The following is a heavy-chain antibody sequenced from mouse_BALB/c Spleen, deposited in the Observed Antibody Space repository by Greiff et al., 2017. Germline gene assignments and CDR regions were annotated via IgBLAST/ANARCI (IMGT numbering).Heavy chain of an antibody. CDR1: GYTFSSYW. J-gene: IGHJ4*01. CDR3: ARKGYGYYGYYAMDY. Sequence: VKLVESGAELMKPGASVKISCKATGYTFSSYWIEWVKQRPGHGLEWIGEILPGSGSTNYNEKFKGKATFTADTSSNTAYMQLSSLTSEDSAVYYCARKGYGYYGYYAMDYWGQGTSVTVSA. V-gene: IGHV1-9*01. D-gene: IGHD1-2*01. CDR2: ILPGSGST.